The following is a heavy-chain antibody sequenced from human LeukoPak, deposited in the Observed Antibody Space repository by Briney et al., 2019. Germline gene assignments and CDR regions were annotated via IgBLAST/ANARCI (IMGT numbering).Heavy chain of an antibody. CDR1: GGYISNSSYV. D-gene: IGHD2-2*01. V-gene: IGHV4-39*07. Sequence: SETLSLTCKVSGGYISNSSYVWVWIRQPPGKGLEWIGSSYYSGTSYYNPSLKSRVGISVDMSKNEFSLNLRSVTAADTAVYFCARGPWLLRYCTSTNCPPPLDYWGQGTLVTVSS. CDR3: ARGPWLLRYCTSTNCPPPLDY. J-gene: IGHJ4*02. CDR2: SYYSGTS.